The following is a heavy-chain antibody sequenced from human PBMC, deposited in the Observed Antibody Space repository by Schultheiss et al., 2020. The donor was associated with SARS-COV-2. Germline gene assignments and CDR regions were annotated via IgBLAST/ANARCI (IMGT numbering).Heavy chain of an antibody. D-gene: IGHD3-22*01. CDR1: GFIFSSYG. CDR3: ARGHSSGYYNYFDY. V-gene: IGHV3-33*08. Sequence: GGSLRLSCAASGFIFSSYGIHWVRQAPGKGLEWVAVIWYDGSNKYYADSVKGRFTISRDNSKNTLYLQMNSLRAEDTAVYYCARGHSSGYYNYFDYWGQGTLVTVSS. J-gene: IGHJ4*02. CDR2: IWYDGSNK.